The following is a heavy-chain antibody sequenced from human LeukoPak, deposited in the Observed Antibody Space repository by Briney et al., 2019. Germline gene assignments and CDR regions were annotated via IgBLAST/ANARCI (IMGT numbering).Heavy chain of an antibody. CDR3: ARVMAARREDLNWFDP. V-gene: IGHV4-39*07. J-gene: IGHJ5*02. Sequence: PSETLSLTCTVSGGSISSSGSYWGWIRQPPGKGLEWIGSIYYSGNTYNPSLKSRVTISVDTSKNQFSLNLISVTAADTAVYYCARVMAARREDLNWFDPWGQGTLVTVSS. CDR1: GGSISSSGSY. CDR2: IYYSGNT. D-gene: IGHD6-6*01.